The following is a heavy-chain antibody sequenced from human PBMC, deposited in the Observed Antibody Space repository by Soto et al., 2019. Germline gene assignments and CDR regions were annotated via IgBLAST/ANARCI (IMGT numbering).Heavy chain of an antibody. Sequence: GASVKVSCKASGGTFSSYTISWVRQAPGQGLEWMGRIIPILGIANYAQKFQGRVTITADKSTSTAYMELSSLRSEDTAVYYCARGAGVAARFYYYYYMDVWGKGTTVTVSS. CDR2: IIPILGIA. D-gene: IGHD6-6*01. J-gene: IGHJ6*03. CDR3: ARGAGVAARFYYYYYMDV. V-gene: IGHV1-69*02. CDR1: GGTFSSYT.